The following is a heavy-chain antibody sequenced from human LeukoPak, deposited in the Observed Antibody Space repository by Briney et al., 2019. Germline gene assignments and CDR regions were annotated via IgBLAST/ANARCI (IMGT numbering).Heavy chain of an antibody. D-gene: IGHD2-15*01. CDR2: IKQDGSAK. J-gene: IGHJ4*02. Sequence: GGSLRLSCAASGFTFSRHWMYWVRQAPGKGLEWVANIKQDGSAKPYVDSVRGRFTISRDNAKNSPFLQMNSLRVEDTAVYYCARDNGWSADFWGQGTLVTVSS. CDR3: ARDNGWSADF. CDR1: GFTFSRHW. V-gene: IGHV3-7*03.